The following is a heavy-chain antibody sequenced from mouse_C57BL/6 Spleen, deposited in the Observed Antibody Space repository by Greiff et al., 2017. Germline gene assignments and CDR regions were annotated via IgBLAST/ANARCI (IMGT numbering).Heavy chain of an antibody. CDR2: IDPETGGT. V-gene: IGHV1-15*01. Sequence: VQLQQSGAELVRPGASVTLSCKASGYTFTDYEMHWVKQTPVHGLEWIGAIDPETGGTAYNQKFKGKAILTADKSSSTAYMELRSLTSEDSAVYYCTRRYDYFDYWGQGTTRTVSS. CDR1: GYTFTDYE. D-gene: IGHD2-3*01. CDR3: TRRYDYFDY. J-gene: IGHJ2*01.